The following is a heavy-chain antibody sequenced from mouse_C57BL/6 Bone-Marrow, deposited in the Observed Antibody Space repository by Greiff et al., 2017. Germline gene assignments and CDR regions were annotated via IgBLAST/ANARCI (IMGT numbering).Heavy chain of an antibody. Sequence: QVQLQQPGAELVRPGSSVKLSCKASGYTFTSYWMHWVKQRPIQGLEWIGNIDPSASETHYNQKFKDKATLTVDKSSSTAYMQLSSLTSEDSAVYYWARGYYGSSYVWFAYWGQGTLVTVSA. CDR1: GYTFTSYW. J-gene: IGHJ3*01. D-gene: IGHD1-1*01. CDR2: IDPSASET. CDR3: ARGYYGSSYVWFAY. V-gene: IGHV1-52*01.